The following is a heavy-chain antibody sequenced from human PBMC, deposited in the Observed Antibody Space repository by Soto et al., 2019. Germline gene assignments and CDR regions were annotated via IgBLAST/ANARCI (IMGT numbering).Heavy chain of an antibody. J-gene: IGHJ4*02. D-gene: IGHD6-13*01. V-gene: IGHV3-23*01. CDR1: GFVFGSYP. CDR3: AKRSGSWYFFDH. Sequence: EVQLLESGGGLVQPGGSLRLSCTTSGFVFGSYPMAWVRQAPGKGLEWVSSISATGDNTYFADSVKGRCTISRENSKQTVFLQMNGLGAEDTGIYSCAKRSGSWYFFDHWGQGTLVAVSS. CDR2: ISATGDNT.